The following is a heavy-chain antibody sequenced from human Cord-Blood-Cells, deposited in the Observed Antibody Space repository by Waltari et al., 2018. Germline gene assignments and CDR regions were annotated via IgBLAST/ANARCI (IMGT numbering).Heavy chain of an antibody. CDR2: INHSGST. D-gene: IGHD1-26*01. J-gene: IGHJ4*02. CDR1: GGSFSGYY. V-gene: IGHV4-34*01. Sequence: QVQLQQWGAGLLKPSETLSLTCAVYGGSFSGYYWSWIRQPPGKGLEWIGEINHSGSTNSNPSLKSRVTISVDTSKNQFSLKLISVTAADTAVYYCARHVLQSGSYYFDYWGQGTLVTVSS. CDR3: ARHVLQSGSYYFDY.